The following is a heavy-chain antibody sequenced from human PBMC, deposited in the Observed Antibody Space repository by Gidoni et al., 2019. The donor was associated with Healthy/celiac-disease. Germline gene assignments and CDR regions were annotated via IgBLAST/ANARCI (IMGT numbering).Heavy chain of an antibody. CDR2: INHSGST. D-gene: IGHD3-22*01. J-gene: IGHJ4*02. Sequence: QVQLQQWGAGLLQPSETLSLTCAVYGGSFSGYYWSWIRQPPGKGLEWIGEINHSGSTNYNPSLKSRVTISVDTSKNQFSLKLSSVTAADTAVYYCAGANYYDSSGYYLDYWGQGTLVTVSS. V-gene: IGHV4-34*01. CDR1: GGSFSGYY. CDR3: AGANYYDSSGYYLDY.